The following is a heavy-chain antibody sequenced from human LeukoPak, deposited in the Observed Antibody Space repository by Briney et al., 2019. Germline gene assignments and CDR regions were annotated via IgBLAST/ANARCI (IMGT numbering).Heavy chain of an antibody. J-gene: IGHJ3*02. CDR1: GYTFTSYW. D-gene: IGHD6-19*01. CDR3: ARQRSGWANDAFDI. Sequence: GESLKISCKGPGYTFTSYWIGWVRQMPGKGLEWMGIIYPGDSDTRYSPSFQGQVTISVDKSISTAYLQWSSLKASDTAMYYCARQRSGWANDAFDIWGQGTMVTVSS. V-gene: IGHV5-51*01. CDR2: IYPGDSDT.